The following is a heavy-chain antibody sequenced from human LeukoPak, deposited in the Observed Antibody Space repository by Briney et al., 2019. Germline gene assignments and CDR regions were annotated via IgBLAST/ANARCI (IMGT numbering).Heavy chain of an antibody. Sequence: VGSLRLSRAASVFSLSKYWTPWGRQTPRESLVWVARIKVDGTYRSYADSVKGRFSIFRDNARNTEFLPMNTLRAHDTAVYYCARDFGMGITPGDDFDFWGQGTLVTVSS. CDR2: IKVDGTYR. V-gene: IGHV3-74*01. CDR3: ARDFGMGITPGDDFDF. D-gene: IGHD3-16*01. J-gene: IGHJ4*02. CDR1: VFSLSKYW.